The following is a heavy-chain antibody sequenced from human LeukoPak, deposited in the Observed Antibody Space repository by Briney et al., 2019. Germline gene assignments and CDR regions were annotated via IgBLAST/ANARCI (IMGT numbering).Heavy chain of an antibody. V-gene: IGHV1-2*02. J-gene: IGHJ4*02. Sequence: ASVKVSCKASGYTFTGYYMHWVRQAPGQGLEWMGWIDPNSGGTNYAQKFQGRVTMTRDTSISTAHMELSRLRSDDTAVYYCARDSRPIFEWQQLGGDYWGQGTLVTASS. CDR1: GYTFTGYY. CDR2: IDPNSGGT. D-gene: IGHD6-13*01. CDR3: ARDSRPIFEWQQLGGDY.